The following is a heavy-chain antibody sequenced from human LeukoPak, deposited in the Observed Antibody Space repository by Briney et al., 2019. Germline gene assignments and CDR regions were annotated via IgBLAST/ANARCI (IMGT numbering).Heavy chain of an antibody. CDR2: ISWNSGSR. CDR3: AKAGFRVAFGAVIVQQRHYFDY. D-gene: IGHD3-16*02. Sequence: PGRSLRLSCAASGFTFDDYAMHWVRQAPGKGLEWVSGISWNSGSRGDADSVKGRFTISRDNAKNSLYLQLNSLRAEDTAVYYCAKAGFRVAFGAVIVQQRHYFDYWGQGTLVTVSS. J-gene: IGHJ4*02. CDR1: GFTFDDYA. V-gene: IGHV3-9*01.